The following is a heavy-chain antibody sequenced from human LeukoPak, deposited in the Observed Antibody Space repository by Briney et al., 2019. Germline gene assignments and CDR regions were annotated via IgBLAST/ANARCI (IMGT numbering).Heavy chain of an antibody. CDR3: ARHSERIVVEDAFDI. V-gene: IGHV5-51*01. CDR2: IYPGDSDT. Sequence: GESLKISCKGSGYSFTSYWIGWVRQMPGKGLEWMGIIYPGDSDTRYSPSFQGQVTISADKSISTAYLQWSSLKASDTAMYYCARHSERIVVEDAFDIWGQGTMVTVSS. D-gene: IGHD2-2*01. CDR1: GYSFTSYW. J-gene: IGHJ3*02.